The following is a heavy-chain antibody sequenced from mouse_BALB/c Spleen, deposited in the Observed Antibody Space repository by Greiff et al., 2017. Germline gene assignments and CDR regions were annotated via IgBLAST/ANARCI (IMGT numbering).Heavy chain of an antibody. CDR1: GFNIKDTY. D-gene: IGHD4-1*01. V-gene: IGHV14-3*02. CDR2: IDPANGNT. CDR3: ARGVGRGYFDY. J-gene: IGHJ2*01. Sequence: EVQLQESGAELVKPGASVKLSCTASGFNIKDTYMHWVKQRPEQGLEWIGRIDPANGNTKYDPKFQGKATITADTSSNTAYLQLSSLTSEDTAVYYCARGVGRGYFDYWGQGTTLTVSS.